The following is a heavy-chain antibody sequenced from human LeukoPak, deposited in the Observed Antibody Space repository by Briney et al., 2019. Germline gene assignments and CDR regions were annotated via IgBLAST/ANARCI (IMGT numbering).Heavy chain of an antibody. V-gene: IGHV4-61*02. J-gene: IGHJ6*03. CDR1: GGSIGSSSYY. CDR2: IYTSGST. CDR3: ASEIGGRYYYDSNYMDV. D-gene: IGHD3-22*01. Sequence: SETLSLTCTVSGGSIGSSSYYWSWIRQPAGKGLEWIGRIYTSGSTNYNPSLKSRVTISVDTSKNQFSLKLSSVTAADTAVYYCASEIGGRYYYDSNYMDVWGKGTTVTISS.